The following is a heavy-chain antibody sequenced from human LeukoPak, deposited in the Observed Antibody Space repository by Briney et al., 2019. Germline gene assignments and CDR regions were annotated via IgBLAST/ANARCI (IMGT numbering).Heavy chain of an antibody. V-gene: IGHV3-23*01. CDR2: ISGSGGST. D-gene: IGHD1-14*01. CDR3: AKPPTGSIDY. Sequence: PGGSLRLSCVASGFTFSSYSMNWVRQAPGKGLEWVSVISGSGGSTYYADSVKGRFTISRDNSKNTLYLQMNSLRAEDTAVYYCAKPPTGSIDYWGQGTLVTVSS. J-gene: IGHJ4*02. CDR1: GFTFSSYS.